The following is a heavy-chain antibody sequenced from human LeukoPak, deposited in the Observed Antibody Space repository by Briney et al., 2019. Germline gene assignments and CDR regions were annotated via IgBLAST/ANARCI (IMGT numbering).Heavy chain of an antibody. V-gene: IGHV3-30-3*01. J-gene: IGHJ6*02. CDR2: ISYDGSNK. D-gene: IGHD2-2*01. CDR1: GFTFSSHA. Sequence: GGSLRLSCAASGFTFSSHAMHWVRQAPGKGLEWVAVISYDGSNKYYADSVKGRFTISRDNSKNTLYLQMNSLRAEDTAVYYCARDLGYCSSTSCQYYGMDVWGQGTTVTVSS. CDR3: ARDLGYCSSTSCQYYGMDV.